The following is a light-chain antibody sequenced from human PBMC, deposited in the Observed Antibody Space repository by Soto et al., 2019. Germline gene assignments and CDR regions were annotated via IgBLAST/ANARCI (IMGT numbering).Light chain of an antibody. CDR1: QSVSSN. CDR2: GAS. J-gene: IGKJ1*01. Sequence: IRMTQAPATLSLSPGERATLSCRASQSVSSNLAWYQQKPGQSPRLLIYGASTRATGIPARFSGSGSGTEFTLTISSLQSEDFAVYYCQQYNNWPPWTFGQGTKVDI. V-gene: IGKV3-15*01. CDR3: QQYNNWPPWT.